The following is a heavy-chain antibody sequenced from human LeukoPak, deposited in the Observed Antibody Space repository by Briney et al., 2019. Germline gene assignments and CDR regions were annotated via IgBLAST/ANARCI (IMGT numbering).Heavy chain of an antibody. CDR1: GATLNTHE. D-gene: IGHD2-15*01. Sequence: SVKVSCKASGATLNTHEINWVRQAPGQGLEWMGRILPIFGVTHYAQKFQGRLTIMADKATNTAYVDLSSLTSEDTAVYYCAIILVAATLDHWGQGTLVTVSS. CDR3: AIILVAATLDH. CDR2: ILPIFGVT. J-gene: IGHJ4*02. V-gene: IGHV1-69*04.